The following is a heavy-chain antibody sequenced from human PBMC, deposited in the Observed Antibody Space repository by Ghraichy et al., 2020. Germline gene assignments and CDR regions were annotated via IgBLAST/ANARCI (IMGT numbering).Heavy chain of an antibody. J-gene: IGHJ3*02. V-gene: IGHV3-48*01. CDR1: KFTFSIYA. Sequence: GGSLRLSCEASKFTFSIYAVSWVRQAPGKGLEWISYISSSSNNIYYADPVKGLFTISRDNAKNSLFLQMNSLRADETAVYYCARDADAGGYYFGAFDIWGQGRVVTVSS. D-gene: IGHD3-3*01. CDR2: ISSSSNNI. CDR3: ARDADAGGYYFGAFDI.